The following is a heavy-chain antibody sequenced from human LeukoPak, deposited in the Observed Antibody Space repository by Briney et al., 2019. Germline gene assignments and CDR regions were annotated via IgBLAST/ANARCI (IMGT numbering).Heavy chain of an antibody. D-gene: IGHD4/OR15-4a*01. J-gene: IGHJ5*02. CDR1: GGSISSGDYY. CDR3: ARGAPSRVWFDP. V-gene: IGHV4-30-4*08. Sequence: SQTLSLTCTVSGGSISSGDYYWSWIRQPPGKGLEWIGYIYYSGSTFYNTSLNSRVTISVDTSKNHFSLKLNSVTAADTAVYYCARGAPSRVWFDPWGQGTLVTVSS. CDR2: IYYSGST.